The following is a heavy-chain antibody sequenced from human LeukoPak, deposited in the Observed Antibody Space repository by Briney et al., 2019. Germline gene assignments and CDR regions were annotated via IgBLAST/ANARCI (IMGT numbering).Heavy chain of an antibody. Sequence: GSLRLSCAVSGITFRTYAMSWVRQARGKGLEWVSSINGDGSSTYYADSVKGRFTISRVNSKNTLSLQMNSLRVEDTAVYYCAKWGAQAGIYRAVDCWGRGTLVTVSS. CDR2: INGDGSST. D-gene: IGHD3-10*01. J-gene: IGHJ4*02. CDR3: AKWGAQAGIYRAVDC. V-gene: IGHV3-23*01. CDR1: GITFRTYA.